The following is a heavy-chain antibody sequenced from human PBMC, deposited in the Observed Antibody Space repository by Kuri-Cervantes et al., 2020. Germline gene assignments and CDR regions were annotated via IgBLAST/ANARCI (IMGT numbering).Heavy chain of an antibody. Sequence: GESLKISCAASGFTVSSNYMSWIRQAPGKGLEWVSYISSSGCTIYYADSVKGRFAISRDNAKNSLYLQMNSLRAEDTAVYYCARDSGSRDYYYYYGMDVWGQGTKVTVSS. D-gene: IGHD1-26*01. CDR3: ARDSGSRDYYYYYGMDV. CDR1: GFTVSSNY. CDR2: ISSSGCTI. V-gene: IGHV3-11*01. J-gene: IGHJ6*02.